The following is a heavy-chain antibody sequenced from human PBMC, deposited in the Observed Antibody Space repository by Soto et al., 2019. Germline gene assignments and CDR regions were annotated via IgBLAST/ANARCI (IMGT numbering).Heavy chain of an antibody. V-gene: IGHV3-30-3*01. CDR3: XXXXXXXXXXX. CDR2: ISYDGSNK. Sequence: QVQLVESGGGVVQPGRSLRLSCAASGFTFSSYVMHWVRQAPGKGLEWVAVISYDGSNKYYADSVKGRFTISRDNSKXXXXXXXXXXXXXXXXXXXXXXXXXXXXXXXWGQGTTVTVSS. J-gene: IGHJ6*02. CDR1: GFTFSSYV.